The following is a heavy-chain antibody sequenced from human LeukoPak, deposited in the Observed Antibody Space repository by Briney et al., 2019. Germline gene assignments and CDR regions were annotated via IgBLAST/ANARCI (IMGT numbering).Heavy chain of an antibody. CDR3: AKSVTIFGAPWDY. Sequence: GGSLRLSCAASGFTFSSHLMHWVRQAPGKGLVWVSRISSDGTYTNYADSVKGRFTISRDNSKNTLYLQMNSLRAEDTAVYYCAKSVTIFGAPWDYWGQGTLVTVSS. CDR1: GFTFSSHL. J-gene: IGHJ4*02. V-gene: IGHV3-74*01. D-gene: IGHD3-3*01. CDR2: ISSDGTYT.